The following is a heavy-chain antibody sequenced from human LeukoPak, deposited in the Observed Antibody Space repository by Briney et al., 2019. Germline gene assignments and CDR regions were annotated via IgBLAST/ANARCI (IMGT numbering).Heavy chain of an antibody. CDR1: GLTFSSYA. Sequence: GGSLRLSCAASGLTFSSYAMSWVRQAPGKGLEWVSAISGSGGSIYYADSVKGRFTISRDNSKNTLYLQMNSLRAEDTAVYYCAKVRGYSGYDFDYWGQGTLVTVSS. D-gene: IGHD5-12*01. CDR3: AKVRGYSGYDFDY. J-gene: IGHJ4*02. CDR2: ISGSGGSI. V-gene: IGHV3-23*01.